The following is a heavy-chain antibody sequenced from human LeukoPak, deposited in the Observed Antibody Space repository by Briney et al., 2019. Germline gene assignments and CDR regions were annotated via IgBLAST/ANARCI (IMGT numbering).Heavy chain of an antibody. CDR2: IYSGGST. CDR3: ARAKPPDYDFWSGYYEYYYYYYMDV. Sequence: GGSLRLSCAASGFTVSSNYMSWVRQAPGKGLEWVSVIYSGGSTYYADSVKGRFTISRDNSKSTLYIQMNSLRAEDTAVYYCARAKPPDYDFWSGYYEYYYYYYMDVWGKGTTVTVSS. D-gene: IGHD3-3*01. J-gene: IGHJ6*03. V-gene: IGHV3-53*01. CDR1: GFTVSSNY.